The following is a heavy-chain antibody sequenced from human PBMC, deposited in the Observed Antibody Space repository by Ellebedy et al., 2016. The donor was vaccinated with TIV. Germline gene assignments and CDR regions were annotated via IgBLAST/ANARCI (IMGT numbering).Heavy chain of an antibody. V-gene: IGHV2-5*01. J-gene: IGHJ5*02. Sequence: SGPTLVXPTQTLTLTCTFSGFSLSTSGVGVGWIRQPPGKALEWLALIYWNDDKRYSPSLKSRLTITKDTSKNQVVLTMTNMDPVDTATYYCAHRFDSSVSDNRFDPWGQGTLVTVSS. CDR1: GFSLSTSGVG. D-gene: IGHD3-22*01. CDR3: AHRFDSSVSDNRFDP. CDR2: IYWNDDK.